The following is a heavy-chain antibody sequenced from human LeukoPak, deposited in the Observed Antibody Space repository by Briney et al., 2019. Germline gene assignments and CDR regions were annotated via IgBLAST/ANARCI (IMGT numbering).Heavy chain of an antibody. CDR1: GGSFSGYY. Sequence: SETLSLTCAVYGGSFSGYYGSWIRQPPGKGLEWIGEINHSGSTNYNPSLKSRVTISVDTSKNQFSLKLSSVTAADTAVYYCARGARSGGDSSGYSLGDFDYWGQGTLVTVSS. J-gene: IGHJ4*02. V-gene: IGHV4-34*01. CDR2: INHSGST. D-gene: IGHD3-22*01. CDR3: ARGARSGGDSSGYSLGDFDY.